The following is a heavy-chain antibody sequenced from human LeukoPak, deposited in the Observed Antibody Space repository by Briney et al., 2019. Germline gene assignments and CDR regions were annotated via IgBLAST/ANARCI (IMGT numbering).Heavy chain of an antibody. CDR2: IIPIFGTA. D-gene: IGHD3-22*01. V-gene: IGHV1-69*13. J-gene: IGHJ4*02. Sequence: SVTVSCKASGGTFSSYAISWVRQAPGQGLEWMGGIIPIFGTANYAQKFQGRVTITADESTSTAYMELSSLRSEDTAVYYCARVGYYDSSGYWDYWGQGTLVTVSS. CDR1: GGTFSSYA. CDR3: ARVGYYDSSGYWDY.